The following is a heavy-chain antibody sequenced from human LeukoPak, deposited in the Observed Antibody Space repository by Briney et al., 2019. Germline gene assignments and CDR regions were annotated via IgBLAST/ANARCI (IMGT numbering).Heavy chain of an antibody. D-gene: IGHD4-17*01. CDR2: IHYSGST. CDR1: GDSISSGGYY. CDR3: ARDEVDYAERDSYYYGVDV. V-gene: IGHV4-31*03. Sequence: PSETLSLTCTVSGDSISSGGYYWSWIRQHPGKGLEWIGYIHYSGSTYYNPSLKSRVTISIDTSKNQFSLKLNSMTAADTAVYYCARDEVDYAERDSYYYGVDVWGQGTTVTVSS. J-gene: IGHJ6*02.